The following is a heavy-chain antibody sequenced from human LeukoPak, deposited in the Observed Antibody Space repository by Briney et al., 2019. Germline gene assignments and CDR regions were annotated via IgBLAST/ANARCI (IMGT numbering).Heavy chain of an antibody. CDR3: AGDRIEGATSDFDY. CDR1: GLTVSDNF. Sequence: PGRSLRLSCAASGLTVSDNFMSWVRQAPGKGMEWVSVLYRGGNTYYADSVRGRFTISRDNSKNMVYLQMNSLTAEDTAVYYCAGDRIEGATSDFDYWGQGTLVTVSS. D-gene: IGHD2-21*01. J-gene: IGHJ4*02. CDR2: LYRGGNT. V-gene: IGHV3-66*01.